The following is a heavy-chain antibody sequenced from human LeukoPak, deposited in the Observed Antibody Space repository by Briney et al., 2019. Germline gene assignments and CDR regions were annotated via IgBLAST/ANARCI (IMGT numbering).Heavy chain of an antibody. CDR3: ARTPYYTNFDY. CDR2: ISSSGSTI. D-gene: IGHD3-10*01. Sequence: GGSLRLSCAASGFTFSSYEMNWVRQAPGKGLDWVSYISSSGSTIYYAASVKGRFTISRDNAKNSLYLQMNSLRAEDTAVYYCARTPYYTNFDYWGQGTLVTVSS. CDR1: GFTFSSYE. J-gene: IGHJ4*02. V-gene: IGHV3-48*03.